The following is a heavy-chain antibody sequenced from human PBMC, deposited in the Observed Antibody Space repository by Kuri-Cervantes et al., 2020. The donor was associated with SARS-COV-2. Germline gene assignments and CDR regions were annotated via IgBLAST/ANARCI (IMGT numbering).Heavy chain of an antibody. J-gene: IGHJ2*01. CDR3: VREAPGSASGITSFDL. CDR2: ISGSGGRT. CDR1: GFTFSSYA. D-gene: IGHD3-10*01. V-gene: IGHV3-23*01. Sequence: GESLKISCAASGFTFSSYAMSWVRQAPGKGLEWVSDISGSGGRTYYADSVKGRFTISRESARNSLYLQMNSLRVEDTAVYYCVREAPGSASGITSFDLWGRGTLVTVSS.